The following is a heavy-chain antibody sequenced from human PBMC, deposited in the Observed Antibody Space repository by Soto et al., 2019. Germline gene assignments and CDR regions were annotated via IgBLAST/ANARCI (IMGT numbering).Heavy chain of an antibody. V-gene: IGHV3-72*01. CDR1: GFTLSVHY. CDR3: ARWVSGSPDN. J-gene: IGHJ4*02. Sequence: PGGSLRLSCAASGFTLSVHYMDWVRQAPGKGLEWVGRTKNKANRYTTEYAASVNGRFTISRDDSKNSLYLQMNSLKTEDTAVYYCARWVSGSPDNWGQGTLVTVSS. D-gene: IGHD1-26*01. CDR2: TKNKANRYTT.